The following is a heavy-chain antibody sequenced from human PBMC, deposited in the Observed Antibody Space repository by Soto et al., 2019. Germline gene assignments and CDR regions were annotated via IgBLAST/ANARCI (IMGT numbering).Heavy chain of an antibody. J-gene: IGHJ4*02. CDR3: ARFAKEENPKLESWYAFDF. CDR1: GGSIRSGGYF. V-gene: IGHV4-31*03. D-gene: IGHD6-13*01. Sequence: VQLQASGPGLVKPSQTLSLTCTVSGGSIRSGGYFWSWVRQQPGKCLEWIGHIYYRGGTSYNPSLESRVVMSVDTSKNEFTLKVNSVTAADTAIYYCARFAKEENPKLESWYAFDFWGRGTLVTVSS. CDR2: IYYRGGT.